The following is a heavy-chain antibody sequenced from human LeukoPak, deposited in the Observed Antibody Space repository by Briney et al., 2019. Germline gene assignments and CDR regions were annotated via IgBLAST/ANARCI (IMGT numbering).Heavy chain of an antibody. Sequence: ASVKVSCKASGYTFTGYYMHWVRQAPGQGLEWMGWISAYNGNTNYAQKLQGRVTMTTDTSTSTAYMELRSLRSDDTAVYYCARDSITFGGRAFDIWGQGTMVTVSS. V-gene: IGHV1-18*04. CDR3: ARDSITFGGRAFDI. CDR1: GYTFTGYY. D-gene: IGHD3-16*01. CDR2: ISAYNGNT. J-gene: IGHJ3*02.